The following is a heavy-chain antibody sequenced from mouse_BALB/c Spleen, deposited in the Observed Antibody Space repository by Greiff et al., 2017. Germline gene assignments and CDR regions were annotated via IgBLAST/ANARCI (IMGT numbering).Heavy chain of an antibody. J-gene: IGHJ4*01. D-gene: IGHD2-1*01. V-gene: IGHV5-9*03. CDR3: AIYYGNSLYAMDY. CDR1: GFTFSSYT. CDR2: ISSGGGNT. Sequence: DVMLVESGGGLVKPGGSLKLSCAASGFTFSSYTMSWVRQTPEKRLEWVATISSGGGNTYYPDSVKGRFTISRDNAKNNLYLQMSSLRSEDTALYYCAIYYGNSLYAMDYWGQGTSVTVSS.